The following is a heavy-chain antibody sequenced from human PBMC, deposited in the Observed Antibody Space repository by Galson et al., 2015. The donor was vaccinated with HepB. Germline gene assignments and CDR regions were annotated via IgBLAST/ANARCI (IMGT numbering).Heavy chain of an antibody. J-gene: IGHJ6*02. D-gene: IGHD6-19*01. CDR3: SRGGAVTVSNYYYGMDV. Sequence: TASGFSFGDFAMGWFRQAPGKGLAWVGFIRTKVYGATTEYAAPVKGRFTISRDDSKSIAHLQMNSLKTEDTGVYYCSRGGAVTVSNYYYGMDVWGQGTTVTVSS. CDR2: IRTKVYGATT. V-gene: IGHV3-49*03. CDR1: GFSFGDFA.